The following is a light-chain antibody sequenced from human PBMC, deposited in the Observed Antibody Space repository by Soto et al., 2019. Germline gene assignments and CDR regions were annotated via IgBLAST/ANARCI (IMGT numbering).Light chain of an antibody. Sequence: QSVLTQPPSVSGAPGQRVTISCTGSSSNIGAGYDVHWYQQLPETAPKLLIYGNNNRPSGVPDRFSGFKSGTSASLAITGLQAEDEADYYCQSYDSSLSGAVFGGGTQLTV. J-gene: IGLJ7*01. CDR2: GNN. CDR3: QSYDSSLSGAV. V-gene: IGLV1-40*01. CDR1: SSNIGAGYD.